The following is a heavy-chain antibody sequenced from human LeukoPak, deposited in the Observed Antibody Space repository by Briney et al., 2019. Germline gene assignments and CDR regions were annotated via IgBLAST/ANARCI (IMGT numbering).Heavy chain of an antibody. J-gene: IGHJ3*02. V-gene: IGHV3-49*03. D-gene: IGHD2-15*01. CDR1: GFTFGDYA. CDR2: IRSKAYGGTT. CDR3: TRVRYCSGGSCYSNAFDI. Sequence: GGSLRLSCTASGFTFGDYAMSWFRQAPGKGPEWVGFIRSKAYGGTTEYAASVKGRFTISRDDSKSIAYLQMNSLKTEDTAVYYCTRVRYCSGGSCYSNAFDIWGQGTMVTVSS.